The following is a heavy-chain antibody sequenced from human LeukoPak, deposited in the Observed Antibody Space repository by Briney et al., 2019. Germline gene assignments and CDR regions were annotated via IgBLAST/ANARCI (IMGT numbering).Heavy chain of an antibody. CDR3: AKAQGWNYENWFDP. Sequence: GGSLRLSCAASGFTFSSYAMSWVRQAPGKGLEWVSAINGSGGSTYYADSVKGRFTISRDNSKNTLYLQMNSPRAEDTAVYYCAKAQGWNYENWFDPWGQGTLVTVSS. CDR1: GFTFSSYA. D-gene: IGHD1-7*01. CDR2: INGSGGST. J-gene: IGHJ5*02. V-gene: IGHV3-23*01.